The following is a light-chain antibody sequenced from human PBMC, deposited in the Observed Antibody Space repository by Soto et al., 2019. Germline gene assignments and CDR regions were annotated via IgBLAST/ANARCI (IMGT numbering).Light chain of an antibody. CDR2: DAS. CDR3: QHRRNWPLT. J-gene: IGKJ4*01. Sequence: EIVLTQSPATLSLSPGERATLSCRASQSVSSYLAWYQQKPGQAPRLLIYDASNRATGIPARFSGSGSGTDFTFTISGLEPEDFAVYYCQHRRNWPLTFGGGTKVDIK. CDR1: QSVSSY. V-gene: IGKV3-11*01.